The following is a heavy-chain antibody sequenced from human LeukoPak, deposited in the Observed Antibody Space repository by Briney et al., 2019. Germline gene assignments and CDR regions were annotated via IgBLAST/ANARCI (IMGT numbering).Heavy chain of an antibody. Sequence: SETLSLTCAVYGGSFSGYYWSWIRQPPGKGLEWIGEINHSGSTNYNPSLKSRVTISVDTSKNQFSLKLSSVTAADTAVYYCARTPNYDSSGYLVHYYYYMDVWGKGTTVTVSS. V-gene: IGHV4-34*01. CDR2: INHSGST. D-gene: IGHD3-22*01. CDR3: ARTPNYDSSGYLVHYYYYMDV. J-gene: IGHJ6*03. CDR1: GGSFSGYY.